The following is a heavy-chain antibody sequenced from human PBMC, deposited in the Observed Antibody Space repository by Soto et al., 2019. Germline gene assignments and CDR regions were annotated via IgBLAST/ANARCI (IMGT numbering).Heavy chain of an antibody. Sequence: PSETLSLTRAFSGCSISSSNWWSWVRQPPGKGLEWIGEIYHSGSTNYNPSLKSRLTISVGTSKNQFSLKLSSVTAADTAVYYCARLGAQEIDPWGQGTLVTVSS. CDR1: GCSISSSNW. CDR3: ARLGAQEIDP. D-gene: IGHD3-16*01. J-gene: IGHJ5*02. V-gene: IGHV4-4*02. CDR2: IYHSGST.